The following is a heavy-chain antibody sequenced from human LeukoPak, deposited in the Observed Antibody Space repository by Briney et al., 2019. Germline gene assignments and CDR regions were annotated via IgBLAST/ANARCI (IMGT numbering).Heavy chain of an antibody. Sequence: SETLSLTCSVSGASVSSGDYYWTWIRQPPGKGLEWIGEINHVETANYNPSLKSRVAISVDTSKSQFSLRLNSVTAADTAVYYCARPGDISSWYDYWGQGTVVTVSS. V-gene: IGHV4-61*08. D-gene: IGHD6-13*01. CDR2: INHVETA. CDR1: GASVSSGDYY. CDR3: ARPGDISSWYDY. J-gene: IGHJ4*02.